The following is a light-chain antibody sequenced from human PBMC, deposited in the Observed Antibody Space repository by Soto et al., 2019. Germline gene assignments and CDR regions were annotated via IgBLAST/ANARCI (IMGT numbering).Light chain of an antibody. CDR2: GVS. CDR3: QHYGDSSWT. V-gene: IGKV3-20*01. J-gene: IGKJ1*01. Sequence: ELVLTQSPVALSLSSGERATLSCRASQSVSSTLLTWYQQKPGQAPRLLIYGVSSRATGIPDRFSGSASGTDFPLTISRVAPEDFAVYFCQHYGDSSWTFGQGSRVEIK. CDR1: QSVSSTL.